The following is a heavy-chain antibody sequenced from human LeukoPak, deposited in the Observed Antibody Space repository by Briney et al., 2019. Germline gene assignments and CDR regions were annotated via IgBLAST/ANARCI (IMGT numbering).Heavy chain of an antibody. V-gene: IGHV4-34*01. D-gene: IGHD3-10*01. CDR3: ARGRIRYYYGSGSYYKSPIPLYYFDY. CDR2: INHSGST. J-gene: IGHJ4*02. CDR1: GGSFSGYY. Sequence: SETLSLTCAVYGGSFSGYYWSWIRQPPGKGLEWIGEINHSGSTNYNPSLESRVTISVDTSKNQFSLKLSSVTAADTAVYYCARGRIRYYYGSGSYYKSPIPLYYFDYWGQGTLVTVSS.